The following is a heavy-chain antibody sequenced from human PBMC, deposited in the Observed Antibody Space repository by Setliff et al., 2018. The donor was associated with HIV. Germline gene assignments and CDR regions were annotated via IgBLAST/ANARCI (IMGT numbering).Heavy chain of an antibody. Sequence: GSLRLSCAASGFTFSRFWMHWVRQAPGQGLVWVSGINNDTTTTTYADSVKGRFTISRDNSKNTLYLQMNSLRAEDTAVYYCVRGPQWVNWFDPWGQGTLVTVSS. V-gene: IGHV3-74*01. CDR1: GFTFSRFW. J-gene: IGHJ5*02. D-gene: IGHD1-26*01. CDR3: VRGPQWVNWFDP. CDR2: INNDTTTT.